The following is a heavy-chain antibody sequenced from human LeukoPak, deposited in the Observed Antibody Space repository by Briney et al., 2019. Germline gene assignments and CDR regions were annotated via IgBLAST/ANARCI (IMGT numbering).Heavy chain of an antibody. CDR3: AREIPARLHSSSLDY. Sequence: SVQVSCKASGGTFSSYAISWVRQAPGQGLEWMGGIIPIFGTANYAQKFQGRVTITADESTSTAYMELSSLRSEDTAVSYCAREIPARLHSSSLDYWGQGTLVTVSS. CDR1: GGTFSSYA. V-gene: IGHV1-69*13. J-gene: IGHJ4*02. D-gene: IGHD6-6*01. CDR2: IIPIFGTA.